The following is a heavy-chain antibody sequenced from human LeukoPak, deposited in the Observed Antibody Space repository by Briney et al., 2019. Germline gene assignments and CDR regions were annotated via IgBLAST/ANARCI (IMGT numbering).Heavy chain of an antibody. CDR2: IYSSGRT. Sequence: PGGSLRLSCAASGFTVSSNYMSWVRQAPGKGLEWVSVIYSSGRTYYADSVKGRFTISRDNSKNTLYLQMNSLRAEDTAVYYCARDLATYGSGNYYYYGMDVWGQGTTVTVSS. CDR3: ARDLATYGSGNYYYYGMDV. CDR1: GFTVSSNY. J-gene: IGHJ6*02. V-gene: IGHV3-66*01. D-gene: IGHD3-10*01.